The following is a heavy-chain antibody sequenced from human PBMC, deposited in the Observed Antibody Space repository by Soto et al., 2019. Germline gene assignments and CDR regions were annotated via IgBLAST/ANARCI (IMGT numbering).Heavy chain of an antibody. J-gene: IGHJ4*02. D-gene: IGHD3-22*01. Sequence: SETLSLTCTVSGGSISSGGYYWSWIRQHPGKGLEWIGYIHYSGSTYYNPSLKSRVTISVDTSKNQFSLKVSSVTAADTAVYYCARTFYGSRDYYYGFDYWGQGTLVTISS. CDR2: IHYSGST. CDR1: GGSISSGGYY. V-gene: IGHV4-31*03. CDR3: ARTFYGSRDYYYGFDY.